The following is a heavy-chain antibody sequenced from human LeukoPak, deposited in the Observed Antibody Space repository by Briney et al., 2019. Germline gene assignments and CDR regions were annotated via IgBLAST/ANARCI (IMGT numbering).Heavy chain of an antibody. CDR3: AIGRYGSDYYSYYMDV. CDR1: GGTFISYA. D-gene: IGHD4-17*01. CDR2: IIPIFGTA. Sequence: ASVKVSCKASGGTFISYAISWVRQAPGQGLEWMGRIIPIFGTANYAQKFQGRVTITADESTSTAYMELSSLRSEDTAVYYWAIGRYGSDYYSYYMDVWVKGTTVTVSS. J-gene: IGHJ6*03. V-gene: IGHV1-69*13.